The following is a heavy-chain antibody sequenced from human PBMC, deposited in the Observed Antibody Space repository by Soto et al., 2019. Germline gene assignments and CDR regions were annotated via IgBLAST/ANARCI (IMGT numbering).Heavy chain of an antibody. Sequence: ASVKVSCKASGYTFTGYYMHWVRQAPGQGLEWMGWINPNSGGTNYAQKFQGWVTMTRDTSISTAYMELSRLRSDDTAVYYCAGAAVAGYYYYGMDVWGQGTTVTVSS. J-gene: IGHJ6*02. V-gene: IGHV1-2*04. CDR1: GYTFTGYY. CDR2: INPNSGGT. CDR3: AGAAVAGYYYYGMDV. D-gene: IGHD6-19*01.